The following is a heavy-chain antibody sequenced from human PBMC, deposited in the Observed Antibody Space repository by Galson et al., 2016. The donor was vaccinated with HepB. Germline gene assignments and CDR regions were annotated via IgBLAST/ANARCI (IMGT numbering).Heavy chain of an antibody. CDR3: ARELGS. V-gene: IGHV4-61*02. CDR1: GDSIISDSYHS. CDR2: IYTTGST. J-gene: IGHJ5*02. Sequence: TLSLTCTVSGDSIISDSYHSWSWIRQPVGKGLEWVGLIYTTGSTNYNPSLKSRVTISLDTSKNQFSLELRSVTAADTAIYYCARELGSWGQGTLVTVPS. D-gene: IGHD3-16*01.